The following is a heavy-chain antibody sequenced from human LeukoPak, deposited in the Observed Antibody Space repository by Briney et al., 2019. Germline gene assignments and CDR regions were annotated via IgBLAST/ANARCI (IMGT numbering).Heavy chain of an antibody. CDR1: GFTVRSNY. V-gene: IGHV3-53*01. CDR3: ARADGYSSWFVH. D-gene: IGHD5-18*01. Sequence: PGGSLRLSCAASGFTVRSNYMTWVRQAPGKGLEWVSVMYSGDSTYYDDSVKGRFTISRDNSKNTPDLQMNSLRDEDTGVYYCARADGYSSWFVHWGQGTLVTVSS. CDR2: MYSGDST. J-gene: IGHJ5*02.